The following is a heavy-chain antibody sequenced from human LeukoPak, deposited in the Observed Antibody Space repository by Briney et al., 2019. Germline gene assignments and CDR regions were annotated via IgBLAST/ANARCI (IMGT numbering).Heavy chain of an antibody. CDR1: GFTVTTSA. Sequence: SGKVSGKASGFTVTTSAMQSVRQTRGQRGEWIGWIVVVSGDTNYAQKCQERVTITEDMSTSTVYMELSSLRSEDTAFCYCAADRGYGGLYGMDVWGHGTTVTVSS. D-gene: IGHD4-23*01. CDR2: IVVVSGDT. CDR3: AADRGYGGLYGMDV. V-gene: IGHV1-58*02. J-gene: IGHJ6*02.